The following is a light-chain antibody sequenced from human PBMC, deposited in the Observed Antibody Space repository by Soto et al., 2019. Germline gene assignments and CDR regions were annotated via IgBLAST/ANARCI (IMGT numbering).Light chain of an antibody. CDR1: QIVGTTS. CDR2: GSS. V-gene: IGKV3-20*01. Sequence: EIVLTQSPGTLSLPPGGRATLSCRASQIVGTTSLAWYQQKPGQAPRLLIYGSSNRAPGIPDRFRGGGSGTDFTLTISGLEPEDCAVYYCQQYGSSPMYTFGQGTKLEIK. J-gene: IGKJ2*01. CDR3: QQYGSSPMYT.